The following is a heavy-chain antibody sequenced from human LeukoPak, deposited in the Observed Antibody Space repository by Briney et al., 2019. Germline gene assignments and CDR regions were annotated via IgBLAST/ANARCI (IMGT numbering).Heavy chain of an antibody. CDR2: ISAYNGNT. Sequence: ASVKVSCKASGYTFTGYYMHWVRQAPGQGLEWMGWISAYNGNTNYAQKLQGRVTMTTDTSTSTAYMELRSLRSDDTAVYYCARGGYGDYFDYWGQGTLVTVSS. CDR1: GYTFTGYY. J-gene: IGHJ4*02. CDR3: ARGGYGDYFDY. D-gene: IGHD4-17*01. V-gene: IGHV1-18*04.